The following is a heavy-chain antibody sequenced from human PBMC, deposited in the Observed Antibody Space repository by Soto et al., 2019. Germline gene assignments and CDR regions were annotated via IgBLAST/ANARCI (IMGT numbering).Heavy chain of an antibody. D-gene: IGHD4-17*01. Sequence: EVQLVESGGGLVKPGGSLRLSCAASGFTFSSYSMNWVRQAPGEGLEWVSSISSSSSYIYYAGSVKGRFTISRDNAKNSLYLQMNSLRAEDTAVYYCARDYYGDRTGLSDYWGQGTLVTVSS. V-gene: IGHV3-21*01. CDR3: ARDYYGDRTGLSDY. CDR2: ISSSSSYI. CDR1: GFTFSSYS. J-gene: IGHJ4*02.